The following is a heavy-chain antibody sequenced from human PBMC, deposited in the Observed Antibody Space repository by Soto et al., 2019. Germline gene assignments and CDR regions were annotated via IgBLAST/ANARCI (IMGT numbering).Heavy chain of an antibody. Sequence: SETLPLTCRVSGGSSSRTWFYWSWVRQPPGKGLEWIGSGYYDRNTYYHPYLKSRIRISIDSSKNEFSLRLRSVTAADTAIYYCAPPFLARGRWRNTLWEDSQYGTDVWGQGTTVTVS. CDR3: APPFLARGRWRNTLWEDSQYGTDV. J-gene: IGHJ6*02. V-gene: IGHV4-39*01. CDR2: GYYDRNT. D-gene: IGHD1-26*01. CDR1: GGSSSRTWFY.